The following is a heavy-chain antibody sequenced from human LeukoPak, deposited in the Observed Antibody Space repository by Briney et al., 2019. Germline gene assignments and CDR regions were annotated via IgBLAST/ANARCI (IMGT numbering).Heavy chain of an antibody. V-gene: IGHV3-23*01. D-gene: IGHD3-10*01. Sequence: GGSLRLSCAASGFTFSSYAMSRVRQAPRRGLEWVSAISGSGGSTYYADSVKGRFTISRDNSKNTLYLQMNSLRAEDTAVYYCAKDLRSSLYYYYMDVWGKGTTVTVSS. CDR2: ISGSGGST. CDR1: GFTFSSYA. J-gene: IGHJ6*03. CDR3: AKDLRSSLYYYYMDV.